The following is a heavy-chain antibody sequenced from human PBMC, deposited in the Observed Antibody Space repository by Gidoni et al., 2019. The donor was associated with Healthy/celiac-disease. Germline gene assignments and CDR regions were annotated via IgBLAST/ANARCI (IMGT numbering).Heavy chain of an antibody. J-gene: IGHJ4*02. V-gene: IGHV4-34*01. CDR3: ARFSGDSSGYPYFDY. D-gene: IGHD3-22*01. CDR1: GGSFSGYY. CDR2: INHSGST. Sequence: QVQLQQWGAGLLKPSETLSLTCAVYGGSFSGYYWSWIRQPPGKGLEWIGEINHSGSTNYHPSLKSRVTISVDTSKNQFSLKLSSVTAADTAVYYCARFSGDSSGYPYFDYWGQGTLVTVSS.